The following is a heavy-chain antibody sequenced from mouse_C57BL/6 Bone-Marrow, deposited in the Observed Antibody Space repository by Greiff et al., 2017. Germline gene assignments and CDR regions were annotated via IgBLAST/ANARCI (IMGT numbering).Heavy chain of an antibody. CDR2: ISPGSGST. Sequence: VQLQQSGAELVKPGASVKMSCKASGYTFTSYWITWVKQRPGQGLEWIGDISPGSGSTNYNEKFKSKATLTVDTSSSTAYMQRSSLTSEDSAVYYCARGTTVGATDYWGQGTTLTVSS. J-gene: IGHJ2*01. CDR3: ARGTTVGATDY. CDR1: GYTFTSYW. D-gene: IGHD1-1*01. V-gene: IGHV1-55*01.